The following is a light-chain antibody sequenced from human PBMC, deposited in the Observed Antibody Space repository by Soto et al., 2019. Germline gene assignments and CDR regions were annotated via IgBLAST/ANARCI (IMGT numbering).Light chain of an antibody. Sequence: DIQMTQSPSTLSASVGDRVTITCRASQSISNWLAWYQQKPGKAPKVLISDASSLESGVPSRFSGGGSGTEFTLTISSLQPDDIATYYSQQYNSYSWTFGQGTKLDIK. CDR2: DAS. CDR1: QSISNW. J-gene: IGKJ1*01. CDR3: QQYNSYSWT. V-gene: IGKV1-5*01.